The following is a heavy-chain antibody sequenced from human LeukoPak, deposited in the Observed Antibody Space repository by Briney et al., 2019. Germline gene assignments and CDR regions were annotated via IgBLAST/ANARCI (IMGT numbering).Heavy chain of an antibody. CDR1: GGSFSGFY. CDR2: INHRGVT. Sequence: SETLSLTCSVHGGSFSGFYWTWLRQTPGKGLEWIGEINHRGVTIYNPSLKSRVTISEDTSENQFFLQLSSVTAADTAVYYCARGPGRYNNGWFVYWGQGTLVTVSA. V-gene: IGHV4-34*01. D-gene: IGHD6-19*01. J-gene: IGHJ4*02. CDR3: ARGPGRYNNGWFVY.